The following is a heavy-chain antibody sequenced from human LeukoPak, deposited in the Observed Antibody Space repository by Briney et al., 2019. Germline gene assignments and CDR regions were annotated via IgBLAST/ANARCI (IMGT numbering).Heavy chain of an antibody. D-gene: IGHD4-23*01. J-gene: IGHJ3*02. Sequence: GASVKVSCKASGYTFTSYAMNWVRQAPGQGLEWMGWINTNTGNPTYAQGFTGRSVFSLDTSVSTAYLQISSLKAEDTAVYYCARPDYGGRDDAFDIWGQGTMVTVSS. CDR1: GYTFTSYA. V-gene: IGHV7-4-1*02. CDR3: ARPDYGGRDDAFDI. CDR2: INTNTGNP.